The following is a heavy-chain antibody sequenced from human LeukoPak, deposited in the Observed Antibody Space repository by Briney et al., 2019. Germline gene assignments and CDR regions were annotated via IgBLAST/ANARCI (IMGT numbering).Heavy chain of an antibody. CDR2: IRYDGSNK. CDR1: GFIFSTYG. V-gene: IGHV3-30*02. Sequence: PGGSLRLSCAASGFIFSTYGMHWVRQAPGKGLEWVAFIRYDGSNKYYADSVKGRFTISRDNSKNTLYLQMNSLRAEDTAVYYCAKLYCSSTSCYTPREYFDYWGQGTLVTVSS. D-gene: IGHD2-2*02. CDR3: AKLYCSSTSCYTPREYFDY. J-gene: IGHJ4*02.